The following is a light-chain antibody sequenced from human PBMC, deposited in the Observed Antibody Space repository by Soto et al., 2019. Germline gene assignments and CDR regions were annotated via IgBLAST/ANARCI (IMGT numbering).Light chain of an antibody. CDR2: GGS. CDR1: QSIGSY. V-gene: IGKV1-39*01. J-gene: IGKJ4*01. CDR3: QQIYTIPLT. Sequence: DIQMTQSPSSLSASVGDRGTISCRASQSIGSYLNSYQQKPGKAPNLLIHGGSILQSGVPPRFSGGGGGTDFTLTISSLQPEDFASYYCQQIYTIPLTFGGGTKVDI.